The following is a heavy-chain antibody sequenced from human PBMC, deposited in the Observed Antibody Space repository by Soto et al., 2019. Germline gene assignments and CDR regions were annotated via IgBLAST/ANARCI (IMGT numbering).Heavy chain of an antibody. J-gene: IGHJ3*02. Sequence: PSETLSLTCTFSGCSISSYYWSWIRQPPGKGLEWIGYIYYSGSTNYNPSLKSRVTISVDTSKNQFSLKLSSVTAADTAVYYCARDQGYSYGLDAFDIWGQGTMVTVSS. CDR1: GCSISSYY. V-gene: IGHV4-59*01. D-gene: IGHD5-18*01. CDR2: IYYSGST. CDR3: ARDQGYSYGLDAFDI.